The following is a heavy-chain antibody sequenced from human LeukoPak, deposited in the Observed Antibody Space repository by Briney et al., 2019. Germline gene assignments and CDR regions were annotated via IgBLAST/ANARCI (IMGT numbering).Heavy chain of an antibody. CDR1: GFTFSSYE. D-gene: IGHD2-15*01. CDR2: ISSSSSYI. Sequence: GGSLRLSCAASGFTFSSYEMNWVRQAPGKGLEWVSAISSSSSYIYYAYSVKGRFTISRDNAKNSLYLQMNSLTAEDTAVYYCARNLVGGLDYWGQGTLVTVSS. CDR3: ARNLVGGLDY. J-gene: IGHJ4*02. V-gene: IGHV3-21*01.